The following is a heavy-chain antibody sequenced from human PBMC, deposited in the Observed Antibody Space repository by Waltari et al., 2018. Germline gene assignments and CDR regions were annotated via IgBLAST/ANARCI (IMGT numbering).Heavy chain of an antibody. CDR2: IHHSGNT. CDR3: ARVVGCSSTSCPHNWFDP. D-gene: IGHD2-2*01. J-gene: IGHJ5*02. V-gene: IGHV4-30-4*08. Sequence: QVQLEQSGPRLVKPSQTLTLTCGVSGTSITSGQHYWTWIRQPPGKGLEWIGYIHHSGNTFHNSSLQSRFSISMDTSRHLFSLTLNSVTPADTAVYYCARVVGCSSTSCPHNWFDPWGQGTPVVVSS. CDR1: GTSITSGQHY.